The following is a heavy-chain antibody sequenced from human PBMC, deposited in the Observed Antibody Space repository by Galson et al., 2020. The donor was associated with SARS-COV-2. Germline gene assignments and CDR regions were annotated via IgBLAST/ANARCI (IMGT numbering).Heavy chain of an antibody. CDR3: AKELIPLYGMYV. Sequence: GGSLRLSCAASGFTFSSYGMHWVRQAPGKGLEWVAVISYDGSNKYYADSVKGRFTISRDNSKNTLYLQMNSLRAEDTAVYYCAKELIPLYGMYVWGQGTTVTVSS. J-gene: IGHJ6*02. CDR2: ISYDGSNK. CDR1: GFTFSSYG. V-gene: IGHV3-30*18.